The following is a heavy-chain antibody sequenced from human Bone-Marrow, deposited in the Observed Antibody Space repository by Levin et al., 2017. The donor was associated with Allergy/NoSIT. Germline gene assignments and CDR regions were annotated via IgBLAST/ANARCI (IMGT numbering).Heavy chain of an antibody. V-gene: IGHV4-61*02. CDR3: ARYTLSGVFEY. D-gene: IGHD2-15*01. CDR2: IYTSGST. J-gene: IGHJ4*02. CDR1: GGSISSGSYY. Sequence: SQTLSLTCTVSGGSISSGSYYWTWIRQPAGKGLEWIGRIYTSGSTNYNPSLESRVTISADTSKNQFSLNLSSLTAADTAVYYCARYTLSGVFEYWGQGTLVTGSS.